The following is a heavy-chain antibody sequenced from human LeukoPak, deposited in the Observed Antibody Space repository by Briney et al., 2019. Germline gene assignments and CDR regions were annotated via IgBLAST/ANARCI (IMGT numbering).Heavy chain of an antibody. V-gene: IGHV4-30-4*01. D-gene: IGHD3/OR15-3a*01. Sequence: SQTLSLTCIVSGGSISSDDYYWSWIRQPPGKGLEWIGYIYYSGSTYYSPSLKSRVTVSVDTSKNQFSLKLSSVTAADTAVYYCARVDSGLRYYYYYMDVWGKGTTVTVSS. CDR1: GGSISSDDYY. J-gene: IGHJ6*03. CDR2: IYYSGST. CDR3: ARVDSGLRYYYYYMDV.